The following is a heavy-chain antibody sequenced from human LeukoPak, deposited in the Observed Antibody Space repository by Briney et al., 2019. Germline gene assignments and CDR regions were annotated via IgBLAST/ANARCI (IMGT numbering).Heavy chain of an antibody. J-gene: IGHJ4*02. Sequence: SETLSLTCTVSGVSISSSSYYWTWLRQPPGKGLEWIGSIYYSGSTYYNPSLKSRVTISVDTSKNQFSLKLSSVTAADTAVYYCAKDILTGYGNLWRWGQGTLVTVSS. CDR2: IYYSGST. CDR3: AKDILTGYGNLWR. V-gene: IGHV4-39*02. D-gene: IGHD3-9*01. CDR1: GVSISSSSYY.